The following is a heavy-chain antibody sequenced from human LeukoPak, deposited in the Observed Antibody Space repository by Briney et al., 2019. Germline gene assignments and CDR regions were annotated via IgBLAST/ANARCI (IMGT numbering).Heavy chain of an antibody. J-gene: IGHJ4*02. CDR2: INGDGSIT. V-gene: IGHV3-74*01. D-gene: IGHD5-18*01. Sequence: GGSLRLSCAASGFTFSTYWMHWVRQVPGKGLVWVSRINGDGSITNYADSVKGRFTIYRDNAKNTLYVQMKSLRAEDTAVYFCAREGLGFSYGHWGQGTLVTVSS. CDR1: GFTFSTYW. CDR3: AREGLGFSYGH.